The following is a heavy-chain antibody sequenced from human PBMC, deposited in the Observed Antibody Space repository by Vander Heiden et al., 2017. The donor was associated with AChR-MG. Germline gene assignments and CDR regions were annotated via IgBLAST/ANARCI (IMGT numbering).Heavy chain of an antibody. CDR2: INQDGSVQ. CDR3: SRALDY. J-gene: IGHJ4*02. CDR1: GFTFNEYW. V-gene: IGHV3-7*01. Sequence: EVQVVESGGGLVRTGGSIRLSCVASGFTFNEYWMDLVCQAPGKRLEWVANINQDGSVQYYVASVKGRFTISRDNAKNSVHLLMNSLRAEDTAVYYCSRALDYWGQGVLVTISS.